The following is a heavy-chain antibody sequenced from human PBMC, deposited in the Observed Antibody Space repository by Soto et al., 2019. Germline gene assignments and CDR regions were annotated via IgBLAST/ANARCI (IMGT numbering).Heavy chain of an antibody. D-gene: IGHD5-12*01. CDR3: ARGKLATFTGC. Sequence: ASVKLSCRACGYTNTGYYMHWVRQATGQGLEWMGWMNPYTGNTRYAHLLKGRLVMTRDTSISTAFMELSSLRSEDTALAYCARGKLATFTGCWGQGTLVIV. CDR1: GYTNTGYY. CDR2: MNPYTGNT. V-gene: IGHV1-8*02. J-gene: IGHJ4*02.